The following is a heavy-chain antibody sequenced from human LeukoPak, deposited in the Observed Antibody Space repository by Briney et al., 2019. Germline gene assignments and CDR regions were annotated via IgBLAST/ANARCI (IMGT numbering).Heavy chain of an antibody. V-gene: IGHV4-59*08. CDR1: GGSISSYY. CDR3: ARGSGRDWFDP. D-gene: IGHD6-19*01. J-gene: IGHJ5*02. CDR2: IYYSGST. Sequence: SETLSLTCTVSGGSISSYYWSWIRQPTGKGLEWIGYIYYSGSTNYNPSLKSRVTISVDTSKNQFSLKLSSVTAADTAVYYCARGSGRDWFDPWGQGTLVTVSS.